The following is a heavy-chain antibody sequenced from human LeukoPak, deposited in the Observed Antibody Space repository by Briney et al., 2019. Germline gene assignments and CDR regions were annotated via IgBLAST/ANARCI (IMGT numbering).Heavy chain of an antibody. D-gene: IGHD6-13*01. CDR1: GGSISSSSYY. CDR3: VRRGAPAGTPYYYYYMDV. V-gene: IGHV4-39*01. J-gene: IGHJ6*03. CDR2: IYYSGST. Sequence: PSETLSLTCTVSGGSISSSSYYWGWIRQPPGKGLEWIGSIYYSGSTHFNPSLKSRVTISVDTSKNQFSLMLSSVTAADTAVYYCVRRGAPAGTPYYYYYMDVWGKGTTVTISS.